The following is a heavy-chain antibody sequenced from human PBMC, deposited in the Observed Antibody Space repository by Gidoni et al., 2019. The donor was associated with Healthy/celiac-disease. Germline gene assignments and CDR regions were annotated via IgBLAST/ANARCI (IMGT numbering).Heavy chain of an antibody. D-gene: IGHD3-22*01. V-gene: IGHV4-30-4*01. CDR3: AGGSYYDSSGYYNNWFDP. Sequence: QVQLQESGPGLVKPSQTLSLTCTVSGGSISSGDYYWSWIRQPPGKALEWIGYIYYSGSTYYNPSLKSRVTISVDTSKNQFSLKLSSVTAADTAVYYCAGGSYYDSSGYYNNWFDPWGQGTLVTVSS. J-gene: IGHJ5*02. CDR1: GGSISSGDYY. CDR2: IYYSGST.